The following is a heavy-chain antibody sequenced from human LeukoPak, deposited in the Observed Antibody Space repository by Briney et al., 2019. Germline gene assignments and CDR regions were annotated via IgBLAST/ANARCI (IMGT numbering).Heavy chain of an antibody. CDR3: TIDSNSGWTGY. D-gene: IGHD6-19*01. Sequence: GGSLRLSCAASGFTFSNYGMHWVRQAPGKGLEWVGRIRTKSEGTAEYAAPVKGRFTISRDDSKNTLYLRVNSLETEDTAVYYCTIDSNSGWTGYWGQGTLVTVSS. CDR2: IRTKSEGTA. V-gene: IGHV3-15*01. J-gene: IGHJ4*02. CDR1: GFTFSNYG.